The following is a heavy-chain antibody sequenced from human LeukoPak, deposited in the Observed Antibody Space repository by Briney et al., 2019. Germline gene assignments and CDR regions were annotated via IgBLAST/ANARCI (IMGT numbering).Heavy chain of an antibody. V-gene: IGHV4-59*01. J-gene: IGHJ4*02. CDR3: AGGTYYYFDY. Sequence: VEWIGYVYYSGSAHYNPSLKSRVTISVDTSKNQFSLKVSSVTAADTAIYYCAGGTYYYFDYWGQGTLVTVSS. D-gene: IGHD1-26*01. CDR2: VYYSGSA.